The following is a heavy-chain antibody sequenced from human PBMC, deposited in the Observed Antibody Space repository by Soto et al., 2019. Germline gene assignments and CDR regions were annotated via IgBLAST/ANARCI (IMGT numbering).Heavy chain of an antibody. CDR3: ARAGFSYGHLLF. CDR2: VFYSGAT. Sequence: PSETLSLTCNGSCGPIKTGDYYWNWIRQPPGKGLEWIGYVFYSGATNYSPSLKSRAAISMDTSKNQFSLSLTSVTAADTAVYYCARAGFSYGHLLFWGQGIRVTVSS. J-gene: IGHJ4*02. D-gene: IGHD1-1*01. CDR1: CGPIKTGDYY. V-gene: IGHV4-30-4*01.